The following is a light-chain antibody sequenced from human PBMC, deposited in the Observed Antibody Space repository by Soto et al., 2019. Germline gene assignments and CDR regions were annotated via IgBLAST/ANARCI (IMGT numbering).Light chain of an antibody. Sequence: EIVMTQSPATLSVSPGERATLSCRASQSVSSNLAWYQQKPGQAPRLLIYGASTRATGIPARFSGSGSGTEFTLTISSLQSEDFATYYCQQYYSYGWTFGQGTKVDIK. CDR2: GAS. CDR1: QSVSSN. J-gene: IGKJ1*01. CDR3: QQYYSYGWT. V-gene: IGKV3-15*01.